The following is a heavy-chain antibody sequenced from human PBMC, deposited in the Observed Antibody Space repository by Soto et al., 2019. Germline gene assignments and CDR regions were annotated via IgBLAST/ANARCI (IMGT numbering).Heavy chain of an antibody. Sequence: PGGSLRLSCAASGFTFSSYAMSWVRQAPGKGLEWISAISGSGRSTYYADSVKGRFTISRDNSKNTLFLQMDSLRVEDTAIYFCARITRSWGQGTRVTVSS. J-gene: IGHJ5*02. CDR1: GFTFSSYA. CDR3: ARITRS. D-gene: IGHD3-3*01. V-gene: IGHV3-23*01. CDR2: ISGSGRST.